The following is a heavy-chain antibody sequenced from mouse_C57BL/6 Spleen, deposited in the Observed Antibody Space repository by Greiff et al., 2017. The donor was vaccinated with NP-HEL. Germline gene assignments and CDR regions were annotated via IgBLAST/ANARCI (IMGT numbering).Heavy chain of an antibody. J-gene: IGHJ2*01. CDR1: GYTFTSYW. CDR2: IYPGSGST. CDR3: ARYDYDSYFAY. V-gene: IGHV1-55*01. Sequence: VQLQQPGAELVKPGASVKTSCKASGYTFTSYWITGVKQRPGPGLEWIGDIYPGSGSTNYNEKFKSKATLTVDTSSSTAYMQLSSLTSEDSAVYYCARYDYDSYFAYWGQGTTLTVSS. D-gene: IGHD2-4*01.